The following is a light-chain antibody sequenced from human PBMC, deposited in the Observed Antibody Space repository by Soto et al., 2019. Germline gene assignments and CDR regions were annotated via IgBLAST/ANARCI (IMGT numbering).Light chain of an antibody. CDR1: QSVSSSY. V-gene: IGKV3-20*01. Sequence: EIALTQSPGTLSLSPGEGATLSCRASQSVSSSYLAWYQQKPGQAPRLLIXGASSRATGIPDRFSGSGSGTDFTLTISRLEPEDFAVYYCQQYGSSPSITFGQGTRLEIK. J-gene: IGKJ5*01. CDR3: QQYGSSPSIT. CDR2: GAS.